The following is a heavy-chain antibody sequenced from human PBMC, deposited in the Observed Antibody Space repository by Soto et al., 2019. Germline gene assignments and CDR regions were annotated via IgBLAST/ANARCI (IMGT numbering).Heavy chain of an antibody. D-gene: IGHD6-19*01. Sequence: ASVKVSCKASGYTFTSYDINWVRQATGQGLEWMGWMNPNSGNTGYAQKFQGRVTMTRNTSISTAYMELSSLRSEDTAVYYCAREQDSGIAVVGPDFDYWGQGTLVTVSS. CDR1: GYTFTSYD. CDR3: AREQDSGIAVVGPDFDY. J-gene: IGHJ4*02. V-gene: IGHV1-8*01. CDR2: MNPNSGNT.